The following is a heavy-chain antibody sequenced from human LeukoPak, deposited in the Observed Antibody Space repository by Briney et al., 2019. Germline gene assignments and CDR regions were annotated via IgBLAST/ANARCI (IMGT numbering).Heavy chain of an antibody. Sequence: GGSLRLSCVASGFTFSNYAMSWVRQAPGKGLEWVSSIVSTGVSSFYADSVRGRFTISRDNSQNTLYLQMNSLRAEDTAVYYCAKGVPNGYYYYWGQGTLVTVSS. CDR3: AKGVPNGYYYY. CDR2: IVSTGVSS. D-gene: IGHD3-3*01. J-gene: IGHJ4*02. V-gene: IGHV3-23*01. CDR1: GFTFSNYA.